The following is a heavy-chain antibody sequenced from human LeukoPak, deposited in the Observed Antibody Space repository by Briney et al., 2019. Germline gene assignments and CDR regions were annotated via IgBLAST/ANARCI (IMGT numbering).Heavy chain of an antibody. CDR2: INHSGST. CDR1: GGSFSGYY. D-gene: IGHD2-2*01. V-gene: IGHV4-34*01. Sequence: SETLSLTCAVYGGSFSGYYWSWIRQPPGKGLEWIGEINHSGSTNYNPSLKSRVTISVDTSKNQFSLKLSSVTAADTAVYYCARQSSDIVVVPAASLDYWGQGTLVTVSS. CDR3: ARQSSDIVVVPAASLDY. J-gene: IGHJ4*02.